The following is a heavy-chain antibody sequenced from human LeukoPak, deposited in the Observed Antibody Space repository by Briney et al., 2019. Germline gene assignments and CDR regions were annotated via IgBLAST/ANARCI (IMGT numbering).Heavy chain of an antibody. Sequence: SETLSLTCTVSGGSISSYYWSWIRQPPGKGLEWIGYIYYSGSTNYNPSLKSRVTISVDTSKNQFSLKLSSVTAADTAVYYCARDGSGCGDGFDYWGQGTLVTVSS. CDR3: ARDGSGCGDGFDY. CDR1: GGSISSYY. J-gene: IGHJ4*02. CDR2: IYYSGST. V-gene: IGHV4-59*01. D-gene: IGHD2-21*01.